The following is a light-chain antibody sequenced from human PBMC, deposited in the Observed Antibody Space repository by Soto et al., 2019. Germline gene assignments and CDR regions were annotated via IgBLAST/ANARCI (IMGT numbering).Light chain of an antibody. CDR3: QHYNCYFET. Sequence: DIQITQSPSTLSASVGDRVTITCRASEFISKWLAWYQQKPGTAPKLLIYQAPSLESGVPSRVSGSGSGTEFTLTITSLQPNDFATYYCQHYNCYFETFGQGTKVEIK. J-gene: IGKJ1*01. CDR1: EFISKW. CDR2: QAP. V-gene: IGKV1-5*03.